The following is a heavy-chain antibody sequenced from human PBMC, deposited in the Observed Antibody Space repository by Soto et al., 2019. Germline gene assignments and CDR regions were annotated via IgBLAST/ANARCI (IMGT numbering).Heavy chain of an antibody. V-gene: IGHV1-2*04. Sequence: ASVKVSCKASGYTFTGYYMHWVRQAPGQGLEWMGWINPNSGGTNYAQKFQGWVTMTRDTSISTAYMELSRLRSDDTAVYYCARLRIAVGYGMDVWGQGTTVTVSS. CDR3: ARLRIAVGYGMDV. D-gene: IGHD6-19*01. J-gene: IGHJ6*02. CDR2: INPNSGGT. CDR1: GYTFTGYY.